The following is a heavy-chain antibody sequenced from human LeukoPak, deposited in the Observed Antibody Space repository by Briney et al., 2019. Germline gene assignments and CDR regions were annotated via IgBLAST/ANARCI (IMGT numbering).Heavy chain of an antibody. CDR3: ARVDIVANNVPDY. D-gene: IGHD5-12*01. Sequence: ASVKVSCKASGYTFTGYYMHWVRQAPGQGLEWMGWINPNSGGTNYAQKFQGRVTMTRDTSISTAYMELSRLRSDVTAVYYCARVDIVANNVPDYWGQGTLVTVSS. J-gene: IGHJ4*02. CDR2: INPNSGGT. V-gene: IGHV1-2*02. CDR1: GYTFTGYY.